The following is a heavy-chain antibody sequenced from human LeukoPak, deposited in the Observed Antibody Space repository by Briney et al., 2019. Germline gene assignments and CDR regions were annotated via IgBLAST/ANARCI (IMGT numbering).Heavy chain of an antibody. Sequence: PSETLSLTCAVYGGSFSSYYWSWIRQPPGKGLEWIGEINHSGSTNYNPSLKSRVTISVDTSKNQFSLKLSSVTAADTAVYYCATRYYGSGSWGIYGMDVWGKGTTVTVSS. D-gene: IGHD3-10*01. CDR2: INHSGST. CDR3: ATRYYGSGSWGIYGMDV. V-gene: IGHV4-34*01. J-gene: IGHJ6*04. CDR1: GGSFSSYY.